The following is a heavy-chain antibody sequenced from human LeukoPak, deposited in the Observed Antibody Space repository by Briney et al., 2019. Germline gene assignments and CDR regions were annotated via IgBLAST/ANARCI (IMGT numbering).Heavy chain of an antibody. V-gene: IGHV3-7*01. J-gene: IGHJ6*02. Sequence: LPGGSLRLSCAASGFTFSSYWMNWVRQAPGKGLEWVANIKQDGSQKCYVDSVKGRFTISRDNAKNTLYLQMNSLRAEDTAVYYCARVNQGYDILTGYHYYYGMDVWGQGTTVTVSS. CDR2: IKQDGSQK. CDR3: ARVNQGYDILTGYHYYYGMDV. CDR1: GFTFSSYW. D-gene: IGHD3-9*01.